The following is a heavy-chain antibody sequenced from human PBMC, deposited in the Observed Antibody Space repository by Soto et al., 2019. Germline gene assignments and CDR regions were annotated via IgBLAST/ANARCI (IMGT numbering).Heavy chain of an antibody. CDR3: AKQDRTVTTDFDY. V-gene: IGHV3-23*01. CDR2: ISGSGGST. D-gene: IGHD4-17*01. Sequence: EVQLLESGGGLVQPGGSLRLSCAASGFTFSIYALSWVRQAPGKGLKWVSAISGSGGSTDYADSVKGRFTISRDNSKNTLYLQMNSLRAEDTAVYYCAKQDRTVTTDFDYWGQGTLVTVSS. CDR1: GFTFSIYA. J-gene: IGHJ4*02.